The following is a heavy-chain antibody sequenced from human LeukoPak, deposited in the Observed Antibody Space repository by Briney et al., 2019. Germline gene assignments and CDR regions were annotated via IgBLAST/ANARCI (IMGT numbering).Heavy chain of an antibody. V-gene: IGHV4-59*08. CDR3: ARLASVLRGYYFDY. D-gene: IGHD2-21*01. CDR1: GGFISGYH. CDR2: IYYSGST. J-gene: IGHJ4*02. Sequence: RSSETLSLTCTVSGGFISGYHWNWIRQSPGKGLEWIGYIYYSGSTNYNPSLKSRVTISVDTSKNQFSLKLSSVTAADTAVYYCARLASVLRGYYFDYWGQGTLVTVSS.